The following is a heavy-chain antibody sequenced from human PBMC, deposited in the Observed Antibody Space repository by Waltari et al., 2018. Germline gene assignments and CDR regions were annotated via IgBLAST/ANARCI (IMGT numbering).Heavy chain of an antibody. Sequence: QVQLVQSGAEVKKPGSSVKVSCKASGGTFSSYAISWVRQAPGQGLEWMGGIIPILGTANYAQKFQGGVTITTDESTSTAYMELSSLRSEDTAVYYCASLYYYGSGSYSNAGFDYWGQGTLVTVSS. CDR3: ASLYYYGSGSYSNAGFDY. D-gene: IGHD3-10*01. CDR1: GGTFSSYA. CDR2: IIPILGTA. V-gene: IGHV1-69*05. J-gene: IGHJ4*02.